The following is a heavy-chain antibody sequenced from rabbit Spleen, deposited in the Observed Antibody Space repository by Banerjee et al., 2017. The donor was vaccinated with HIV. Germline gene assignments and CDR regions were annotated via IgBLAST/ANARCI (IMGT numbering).Heavy chain of an antibody. D-gene: IGHD7-1*01. CDR1: GFSFSSAYD. Sequence: QSLEESGGDLVKPGASLTLTCTASGFSFSSAYDMCWVRQAPGKGLEWIACIYAGSSGSTYYASWAKGRFTISKTSSTTVTLQTTSLTAADTATYFCARGDTGTSFSSYGMDLWGQGTLVTVS. CDR2: IYAGSSGST. J-gene: IGHJ6*01. V-gene: IGHV1S40*01. CDR3: ARGDTGTSFSSYGMDL.